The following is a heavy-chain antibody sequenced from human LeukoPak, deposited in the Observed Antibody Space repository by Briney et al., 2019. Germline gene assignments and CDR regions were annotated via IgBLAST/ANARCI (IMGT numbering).Heavy chain of an antibody. CDR2: ISGSGGST. Sequence: PGGSLRLSCAASGFTFSSYAMSWVRQAPGKGLEWVSAISGSGGSTYYADSVKGRFTISRDNSKNTLYLQMNSLRAEDTAVYYCAKNSIWFGQPRGYFDYWGQGTLVTVSS. CDR3: AKNSIWFGQPRGYFDY. J-gene: IGHJ4*02. CDR1: GFTFSSYA. D-gene: IGHD3-10*01. V-gene: IGHV3-23*01.